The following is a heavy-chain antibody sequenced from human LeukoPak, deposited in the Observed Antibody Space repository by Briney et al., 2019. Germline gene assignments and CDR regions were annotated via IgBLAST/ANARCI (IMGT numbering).Heavy chain of an antibody. J-gene: IGHJ4*02. CDR2: VYTSGST. CDR1: GYSISSDNYS. D-gene: IGHD6-19*01. Sequence: KPSETLSLTCTVSGYSISSDNYSWSWIRQPAGKGLEWIGRVYTSGSTNYNPSLKSRVTISVDTSKKQFSLKLSSVTAADTAVYYCARVYSSGWYFDYWGQGTLVTVSS. V-gene: IGHV4-61*02. CDR3: ARVYSSGWYFDY.